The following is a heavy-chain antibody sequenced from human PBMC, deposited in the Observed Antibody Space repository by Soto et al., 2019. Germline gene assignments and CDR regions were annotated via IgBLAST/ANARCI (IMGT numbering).Heavy chain of an antibody. Sequence: QVQLVQSGADVKKPEASVKVSCKASGYTFPGYYLHWVRQVPGQGLAWMGWINPISGGTDYAQKFQCRVTMTRDTSISPSYVELSSLTSDDTAIYYCARALYSGNDYRTPFDYWGQGTLVTVSS. CDR2: INPISGGT. J-gene: IGHJ4*02. D-gene: IGHD5-12*01. CDR1: GYTFPGYY. CDR3: ARALYSGNDYRTPFDY. V-gene: IGHV1-2*02.